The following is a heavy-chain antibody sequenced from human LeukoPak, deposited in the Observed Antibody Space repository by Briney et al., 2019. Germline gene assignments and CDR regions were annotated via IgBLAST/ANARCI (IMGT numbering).Heavy chain of an antibody. CDR3: AKGYSYSFDY. V-gene: IGHV3-30*02. CDR1: GFTFSGSA. Sequence: GGSLRLSCAASGFTFSGSAMHWVRQAPGKGLERVAFIRYDGSNKFFADSVKGRFTISRDNSKNTLFLQMSSLRPEDTAVYYCAKGYSYSFDYWGQGTLVAVSS. J-gene: IGHJ4*02. CDR2: IRYDGSNK. D-gene: IGHD2-21*01.